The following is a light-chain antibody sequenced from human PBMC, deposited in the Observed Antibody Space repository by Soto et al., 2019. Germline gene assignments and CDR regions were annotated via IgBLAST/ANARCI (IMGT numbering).Light chain of an antibody. CDR3: QQYDNLRLT. V-gene: IGKV1-33*01. CDR1: QDMSNY. J-gene: IGKJ5*01. CDR2: DAS. Sequence: DLQMTQSPSSLSASVGDRVTITCQASQDMSNYLNWYQQKPGKTPKLLIYDASNLETGVPSRFSGRGSGTDFTITISSLQTEDIATYYCQQYDNLRLTCGQGTRVEIK.